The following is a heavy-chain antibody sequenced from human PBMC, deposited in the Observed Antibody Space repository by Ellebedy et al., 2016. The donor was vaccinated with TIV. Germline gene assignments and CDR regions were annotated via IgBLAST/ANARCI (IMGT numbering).Heavy chain of an antibody. J-gene: IGHJ4*02. V-gene: IGHV3-23*01. CDR2: VTAGGGST. CDR3: VKLDSSGFYYGRLDY. D-gene: IGHD3-22*01. Sequence: GGSLRLSCAASGFTFSGHAMSWVRQTPGKGLEWVSGVTAGGGSTHYVDAVKGRFTSYRDNSKKTLYLQMNSLRAEDTAVYYCVKLDSSGFYYGRLDYWGQGTLVTVSS. CDR1: GFTFSGHA.